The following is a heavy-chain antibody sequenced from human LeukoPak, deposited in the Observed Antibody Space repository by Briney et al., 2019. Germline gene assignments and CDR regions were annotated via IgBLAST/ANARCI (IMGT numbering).Heavy chain of an antibody. D-gene: IGHD2-2*01. V-gene: IGHV1-8*03. CDR2: MNPNSGNT. CDR1: GYTFTSYD. J-gene: IGHJ6*03. Sequence: ASVNVSCKASGYTFTSYDMNWVRQATGQGLEWMGWMNPNSGNTGYAQKFQGRVTITRNTSISTAYMELSSLRSEDTAVYYCARAVHGGPAADAGPYYYYSMDVWGTGTTVTVSS. CDR3: ARAVHGGPAADAGPYYYYSMDV.